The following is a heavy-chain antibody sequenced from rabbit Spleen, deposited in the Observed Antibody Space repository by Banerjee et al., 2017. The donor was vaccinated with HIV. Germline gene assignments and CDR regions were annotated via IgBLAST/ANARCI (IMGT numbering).Heavy chain of an antibody. CDR1: GFDFSAYTF. Sequence: LVEYGGDLVQPGASLTLTCTASGFDFSAYTFMCWVRQAPGKGLEWIACIDTGSRDFTYYASWAKGRFTISKTSSTTVTLQMTSLTVADTATYFCARETNSCWGVVLYYFSLWGQGTLVTV. CDR2: IDTGSRDFT. CDR3: ARETNSCWGVVLYYFSL. V-gene: IGHV1S40*01. J-gene: IGHJ4*01. D-gene: IGHD4-1*01.